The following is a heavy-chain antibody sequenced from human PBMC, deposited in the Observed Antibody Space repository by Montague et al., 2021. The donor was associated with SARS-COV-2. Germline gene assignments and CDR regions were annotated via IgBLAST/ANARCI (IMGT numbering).Heavy chain of an antibody. J-gene: IGHJ4*02. CDR1: GFTFNNFG. CDR3: AKDATIFWSERGRGTFDH. CDR2: ISYDGSIQ. Sequence: SLRLSCAASGFTFNNFGMHWVRRAPGQGLEWVAVISYDGSIQYYADSVEGRFTISRDWSKNTLYLQMSSLRPEDTAVYYCAKDATIFWSERGRGTFDHWGQGTLVAVSS. D-gene: IGHD3-16*01. V-gene: IGHV3-30*18.